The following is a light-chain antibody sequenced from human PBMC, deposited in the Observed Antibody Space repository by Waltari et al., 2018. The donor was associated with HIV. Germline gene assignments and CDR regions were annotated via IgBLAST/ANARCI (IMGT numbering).Light chain of an antibody. CDR3: AAWDVSLSGLWV. Sequence: QSVMTPPPSASATPGQTVTISCSGSSSNIGTTTVNWYQQLPGTAPKLLIYHNQQRPSGVPDRFSGSKSGTSASLAISGLQSEDEAAYYCAAWDVSLSGLWVFGGGTKLTVL. CDR2: HNQ. V-gene: IGLV1-44*01. J-gene: IGLJ3*02. CDR1: SSNIGTTT.